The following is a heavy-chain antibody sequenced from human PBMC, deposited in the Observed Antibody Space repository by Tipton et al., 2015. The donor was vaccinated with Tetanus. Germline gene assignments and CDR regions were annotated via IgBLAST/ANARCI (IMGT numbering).Heavy chain of an antibody. CDR1: GFTFSNYK. CDR2: ISSTSRYI. J-gene: IGHJ4*02. CDR3: VSGSALDY. Sequence: GSLRLSCAVSGFTFSNYKMNWVRQAPGRGLEWVSSISSTSRYIYYADSVKGRFTISRDNAKNSLFLEMNSLRGDDTAVYYCVSGSALDYWGQGTLITVS. D-gene: IGHD6-25*01. V-gene: IGHV3-21*01.